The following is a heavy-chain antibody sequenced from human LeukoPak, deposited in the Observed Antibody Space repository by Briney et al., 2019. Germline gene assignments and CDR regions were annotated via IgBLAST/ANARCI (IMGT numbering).Heavy chain of an antibody. D-gene: IGHD3-16*02. CDR3: ARGFKFGDYVWGSYRYAVATYFDY. J-gene: IGHJ4*02. CDR1: GFTFSSYA. CDR2: ISSNGGST. V-gene: IGHV3-64*01. Sequence: GGSLRLSCAASGFTFSSYAMHWVRQAPGKGLEYVSAISSNGGSTYYANSVKGRFTISRDNSKNTLYLRMGSLRAEDMAVYYCARGFKFGDYVWGSYRYAVATYFDYWGQGTLVTVSS.